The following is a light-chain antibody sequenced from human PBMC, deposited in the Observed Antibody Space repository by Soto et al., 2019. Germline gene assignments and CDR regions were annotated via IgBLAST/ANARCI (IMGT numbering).Light chain of an antibody. J-gene: IGLJ2*01. CDR3: QSYDRSLSGVV. CDR2: GNS. V-gene: IGLV1-40*01. Sequence: QSVLTQPPSVSGAPGQRVTISCTGSSSNFGAGYDVHWYQHLPGTSPKLLIYGNSNRPSGVPDRFSGSKSGTSASLVITGLQAEDEADYYCQSYDRSLSGVVFGGGTKVTVL. CDR1: SSNFGAGYD.